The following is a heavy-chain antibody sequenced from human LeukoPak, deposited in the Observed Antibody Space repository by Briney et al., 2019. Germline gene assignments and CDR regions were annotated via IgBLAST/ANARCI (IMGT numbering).Heavy chain of an antibody. D-gene: IGHD3-16*01. CDR3: ARDDYGVFDAFDV. CDR1: GGSISSHY. Sequence: PSETLSLPCTVSGGSISSHYWTWIRQPPGKGLEWIGYIYNTGSTNYNPSLKSRVTISLDTSKNLFSLKLTSVTAADTAIYFCARDDYGVFDAFDVWGQGTVVTVSS. V-gene: IGHV4-59*08. J-gene: IGHJ3*01. CDR2: IYNTGST.